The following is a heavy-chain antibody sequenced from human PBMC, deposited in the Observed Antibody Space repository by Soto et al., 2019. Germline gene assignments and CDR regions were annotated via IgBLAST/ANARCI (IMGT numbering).Heavy chain of an antibody. CDR1: GGSISSYY. D-gene: IGHD3-10*01. Sequence: SETLSLTCTVSGGSISSYYWSWIRQPPGKGLEWIGYIYYSGSTNYNPSLKSRVTISVDTSKNQFSLKLSSVTAADTAVYYCARHGGRVEADYYYYMDVWGKGTTVTVSS. J-gene: IGHJ6*03. V-gene: IGHV4-59*08. CDR2: IYYSGST. CDR3: ARHGGRVEADYYYYMDV.